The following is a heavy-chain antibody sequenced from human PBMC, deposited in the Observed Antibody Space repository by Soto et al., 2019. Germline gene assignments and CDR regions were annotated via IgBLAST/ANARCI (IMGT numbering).Heavy chain of an antibody. V-gene: IGHV3-33*01. CDR3: ARDVDTTSHLNWFDP. Sequence: PGGSLRLSCAASGFIFRRYGMHWVRLAPGKGLEWVAFIWYYGTTQNYADSVKGRFTIFRDISKNTVYLQMDSLKVEDTAVYYCARDVDTTSHLNWFDPWGQGVMVTGSS. CDR1: GFIFRRYG. D-gene: IGHD1-1*01. CDR2: IWYYGTTQ. J-gene: IGHJ5*02.